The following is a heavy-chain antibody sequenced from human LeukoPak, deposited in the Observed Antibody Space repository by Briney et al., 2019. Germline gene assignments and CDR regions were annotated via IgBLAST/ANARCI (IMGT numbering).Heavy chain of an antibody. Sequence: SETLSLTCTVSGGSISSSSNYWGWIRQPPGKGLEWIGSKYYSGNIFYNPSLESRVTISVDTSKNQFSLILTSVTAADTAVYYCARRRATYYYDGSGYYGGAIDYWGQGTLVTVSS. CDR1: GGSISSSSNY. CDR2: KYYSGNI. CDR3: ARRRATYYYDGSGYYGGAIDY. V-gene: IGHV4-39*01. J-gene: IGHJ4*02. D-gene: IGHD3-22*01.